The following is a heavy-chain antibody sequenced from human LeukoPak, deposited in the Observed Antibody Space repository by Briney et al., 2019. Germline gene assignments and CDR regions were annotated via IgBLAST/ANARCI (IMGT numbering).Heavy chain of an antibody. D-gene: IGHD3-3*01. J-gene: IGHJ4*02. Sequence: GGSLRLSCAASGFTFSTYAMSWVRQAPGKGLEWVSAISGSGGSTYYADSVKGRFTISRDNSKNTLYLQMNSLRAEDTAVYYCANGAEGSFEWLSSAYYFDYWGQGTLVTVSS. CDR2: ISGSGGST. V-gene: IGHV3-23*01. CDR3: ANGAEGSFEWLSSAYYFDY. CDR1: GFTFSTYA.